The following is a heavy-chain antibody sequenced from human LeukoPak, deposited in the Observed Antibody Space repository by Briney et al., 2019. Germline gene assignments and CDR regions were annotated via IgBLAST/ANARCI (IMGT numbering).Heavy chain of an antibody. V-gene: IGHV3-30*04. D-gene: IGHD6-13*01. Sequence: PGGSLRLSCAASGFTFSRYGMHWARQAPGKGLECVTAISYDGSNKYYADSVKGRFTISRDNSKNTLYVQMNSLRAEDTAVYYCAKEGYSRGYYSYYYMDVWGKGTTVTVSS. J-gene: IGHJ6*03. CDR1: GFTFSRYG. CDR3: AKEGYSRGYYSYYYMDV. CDR2: ISYDGSNK.